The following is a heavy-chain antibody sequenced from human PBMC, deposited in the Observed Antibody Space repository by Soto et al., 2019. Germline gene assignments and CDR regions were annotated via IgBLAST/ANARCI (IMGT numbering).Heavy chain of an antibody. CDR1: GFTFGDYA. CDR3: AKDSPYSSSWSRAFDI. V-gene: IGHV3-9*01. J-gene: IGHJ3*02. Sequence: DVQLVESGGALVQPGRSLRLSCAASGFTFGDYAMHWVRQAPGKGLEWVSGITWNSNTIGYADSVKGRFTISRDNGKNSLLLQMNSLRPEDTGLYYCAKDSPYSSSWSRAFDIWGQGTMVTVSS. D-gene: IGHD2-2*01. CDR2: ITWNSNTI.